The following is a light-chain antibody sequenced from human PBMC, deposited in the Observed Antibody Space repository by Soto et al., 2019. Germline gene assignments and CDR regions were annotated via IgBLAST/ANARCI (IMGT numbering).Light chain of an antibody. CDR3: QQSYTVVPT. CDR2: AAN. Sequence: DIQITQSPSSVSASVGDRVTITCRASQSISTYLTWLQQKPGKAPRVLIYAANSLQSGVPSRFSGSGSGTDFTLTISSLQPEDFATYVCQQSYTVVPTFGGGTKVDIK. V-gene: IGKV1-39*01. J-gene: IGKJ4*01. CDR1: QSISTY.